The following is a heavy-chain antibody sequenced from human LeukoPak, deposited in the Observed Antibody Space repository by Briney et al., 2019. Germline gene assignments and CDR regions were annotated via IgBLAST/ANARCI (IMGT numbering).Heavy chain of an antibody. D-gene: IGHD2-2*01. CDR2: IYYSGST. Sequence: PSQTLSLTCTVSGGSISSGGYYWSWIRQHPGKGPEWIGYIYYSGSTYYNPSLKSRVTISVDTSKNQFSLKLSSVTAADTAVYYCAREMYCSSTSCYFGAPGGWFDPWGQGTLVTVSS. J-gene: IGHJ5*02. V-gene: IGHV4-31*03. CDR1: GGSISSGGYY. CDR3: AREMYCSSTSCYFGAPGGWFDP.